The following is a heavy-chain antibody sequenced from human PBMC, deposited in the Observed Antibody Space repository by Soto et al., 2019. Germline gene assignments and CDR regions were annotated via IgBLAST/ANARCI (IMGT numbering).Heavy chain of an antibody. J-gene: IGHJ4*02. CDR1: GFTFSSYG. CDR3: ARENYFDY. Sequence: GGSLRLSCAASGFTFSSYGMHWVRQAPGKGLEWVAVISYDGTNNYYTESVKGRFTISRDNSKNSLYLQMNSLRAEDTAVYYCARENYFDYWGPGTLVTVSS. V-gene: IGHV3-30*03. CDR2: ISYDGTNN.